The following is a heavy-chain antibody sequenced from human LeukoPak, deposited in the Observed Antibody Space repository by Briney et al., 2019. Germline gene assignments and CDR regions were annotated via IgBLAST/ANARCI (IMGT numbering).Heavy chain of an antibody. CDR2: IRYDGTNK. V-gene: IGHV3-30*02. Sequence: QTGGSLRLSCAASGFTFGSYGMHWVRQAPGKGLEWVAIIRYDGTNKYYADSVKGRFTISRDNSKNTLYLQMNSLRAEDTAVYYCAKDRYGDYPSSRKRLREYFQHWGQGTLVTVSS. J-gene: IGHJ1*01. CDR3: AKDRYGDYPSSRKRLREYFQH. D-gene: IGHD4-17*01. CDR1: GFTFGSYG.